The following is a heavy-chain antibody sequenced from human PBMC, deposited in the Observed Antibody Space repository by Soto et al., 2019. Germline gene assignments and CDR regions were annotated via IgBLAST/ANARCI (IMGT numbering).Heavy chain of an antibody. V-gene: IGHV3-33*05. CDR2: TSYDGSNN. D-gene: IGHD3-16*01. J-gene: IGHJ4*02. Sequence: QVQLVESGGGVVQPGTSLRLSCVGSGFTFRSYVIHRVRQAPGKGLEWVALTSYDGSNNFYGDSVKGRFTISRHNSRKHMGAASERPPFQGTGFFYCGGWGTEGGIDVWGQGTLVSVSS. CDR1: GFTFRSYV. CDR3: GGWGTEGGIDV.